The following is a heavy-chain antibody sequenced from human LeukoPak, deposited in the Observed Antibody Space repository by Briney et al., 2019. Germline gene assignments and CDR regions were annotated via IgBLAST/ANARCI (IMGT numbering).Heavy chain of an antibody. Sequence: ASVKVSCKASGYTFTGYYMHWVRQAPGQGLEWMGRINPNSGGTNYAQKFQGRVTMTRDTSISTAYMELSRLRSDDTAVYYCARVRYDFWSGYYFDYYSMDVWGQGTTVTVSS. V-gene: IGHV1-2*06. CDR2: INPNSGGT. CDR3: ARVRYDFWSGYYFDYYSMDV. CDR1: GYTFTGYY. J-gene: IGHJ6*02. D-gene: IGHD3-3*01.